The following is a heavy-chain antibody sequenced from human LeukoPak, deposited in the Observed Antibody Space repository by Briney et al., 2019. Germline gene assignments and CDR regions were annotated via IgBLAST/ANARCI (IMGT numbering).Heavy chain of an antibody. D-gene: IGHD6-13*01. J-gene: IGHJ4*02. CDR3: ARRDPSHYSSSSFDY. CDR2: ICYSGSP. CDR1: GGSISSSNYC. V-gene: IGHV4-39*01. Sequence: SETLSLTCTVSGGSISSSNYCWGWIRQPPGKGLEWIGCICYSGSPYYNPSLKSRVTISVDTSKNQFSLKLSSVTVADTAVYYCARRDPSHYSSSSFDYWGQGTLVTVSS.